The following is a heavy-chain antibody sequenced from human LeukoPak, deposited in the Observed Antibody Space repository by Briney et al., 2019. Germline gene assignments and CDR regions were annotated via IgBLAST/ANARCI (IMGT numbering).Heavy chain of an antibody. CDR3: ARGYCGGDCYAFDI. V-gene: IGHV3-21*01. D-gene: IGHD2-21*01. J-gene: IGHJ3*02. Sequence: GGSLRLSCAASGFTFSSYSMNWVRQAPGKGLEWVSSISSSSSYIYYADSVKGRFTISRDNAKNSLYLQMNSLRAEDTAVYYCARGYCGGDCYAFDIWGQGTMVTVSS. CDR2: ISSSSSYI. CDR1: GFTFSSYS.